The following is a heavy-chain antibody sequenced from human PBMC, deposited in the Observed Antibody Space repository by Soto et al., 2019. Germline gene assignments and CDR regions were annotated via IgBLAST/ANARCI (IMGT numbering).Heavy chain of an antibody. CDR3: ARGPYSGSYYY. D-gene: IGHD1-26*01. CDR2: FYYSGST. Sequence: QLQLQESGPGLVKPSETLSLTCTVSAGSINSGSYNWGWVRQPPGKGLEWIGSFYYSGSTHYNPSLKSRVTISVDTSKNQFSLHLSSVTAADTAVYYCARGPYSGSYYYWGQGTLVTVSS. J-gene: IGHJ4*02. CDR1: AGSINSGSYN. V-gene: IGHV4-39*01.